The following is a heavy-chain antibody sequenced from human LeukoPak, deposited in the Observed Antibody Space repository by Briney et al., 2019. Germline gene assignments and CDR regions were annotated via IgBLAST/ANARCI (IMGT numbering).Heavy chain of an antibody. CDR2: ISGSGGST. Sequence: GGSLRLSCAASGFTFSSYAMSWVRQAPGKGLEWVSAISGSGGSTYYADSVKGRFTISRDNSKNTLYPQMNSLRAEDTAVYYCAKSPSGYYDSSGYPFDYWGQGTLVTVSS. CDR1: GFTFSSYA. CDR3: AKSPSGYYDSSGYPFDY. V-gene: IGHV3-23*01. J-gene: IGHJ4*02. D-gene: IGHD3-22*01.